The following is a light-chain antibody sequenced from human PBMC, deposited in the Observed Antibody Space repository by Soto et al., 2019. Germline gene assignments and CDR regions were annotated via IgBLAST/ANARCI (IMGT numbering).Light chain of an antibody. V-gene: IGKV3-11*01. J-gene: IGKJ4*01. Sequence: VLTQSPATLSLSPGERAALSCRASQSVSTLLAWYQQKPGQPPRLLIYDASKRATGIPARFSGSGSGTDFTLTISSLEPEDSAVYYCQQYYSSSLTFGGGTKVEIK. CDR2: DAS. CDR1: QSVSTL. CDR3: QQYYSSSLT.